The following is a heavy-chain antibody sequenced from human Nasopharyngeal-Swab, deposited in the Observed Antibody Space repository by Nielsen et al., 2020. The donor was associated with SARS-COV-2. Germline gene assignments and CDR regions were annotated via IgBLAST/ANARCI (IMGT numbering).Heavy chain of an antibody. V-gene: IGHV1-2*05. D-gene: IGHD6-19*01. Sequence: ASVKVSCKASGYTFTGYYMHWVRQAPGKGLEWMGRINPNSGGTNYAQKFQGRVNMTRDTSIRPAYMDLSRLRSDDTVVYYCATDLIAVAGPWDWGQGTLVTVSS. CDR2: INPNSGGT. CDR1: GYTFTGYY. CDR3: ATDLIAVAGPWD. J-gene: IGHJ4*02.